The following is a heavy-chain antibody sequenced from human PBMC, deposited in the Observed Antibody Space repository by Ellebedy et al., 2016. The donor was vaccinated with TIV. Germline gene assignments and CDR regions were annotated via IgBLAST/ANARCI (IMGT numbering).Heavy chain of an antibody. V-gene: IGHV3-7*03. CDR1: GFTFSDYW. D-gene: IGHD6-13*01. CDR2: INQDGIET. CDR3: ARLGVIAAAGASDS. Sequence: PGGSLRLSCAASGFTFSDYWMSWVRQAPGNGLEWVANINQDGIETYYADSVKGRFTTSRDNAGNSLYLQMISLRAEDTAVYYCARLGVIAAAGASDSWGQGTLVIVSS. J-gene: IGHJ4*02.